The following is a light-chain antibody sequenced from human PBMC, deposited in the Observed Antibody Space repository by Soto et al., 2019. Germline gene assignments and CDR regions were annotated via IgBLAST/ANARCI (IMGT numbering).Light chain of an antibody. J-gene: IGKJ1*01. Sequence: EILLTHSLGPLSLTPVEISTLSCMASQSVSSSYLAWYQQKPGQAPRLLIYGASSRATGLPGRFSGGGSGTDFTLTISRLEPEDFAVCYCKHYSSSWKCGQGNTGDIK. CDR2: GAS. CDR1: QSVSSSY. CDR3: KHYSSSWK. V-gene: IGKV3-20*01.